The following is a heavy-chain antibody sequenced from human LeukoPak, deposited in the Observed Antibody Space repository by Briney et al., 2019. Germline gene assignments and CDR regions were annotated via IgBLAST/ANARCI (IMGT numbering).Heavy chain of an antibody. Sequence: PGGSLRLSCAASGFTFSSYSMNWVRQAPGKGLEWVSSISSSSSYIYYADSVKGRFTISRDNAKNSLYLQMNSLRAEDTAVYYCARDRPGQQLPNSLDYWGQGTLVTVSS. CDR2: ISSSSSYI. CDR3: ARDRPGQQLPNSLDY. V-gene: IGHV3-21*01. D-gene: IGHD6-13*01. CDR1: GFTFSSYS. J-gene: IGHJ4*02.